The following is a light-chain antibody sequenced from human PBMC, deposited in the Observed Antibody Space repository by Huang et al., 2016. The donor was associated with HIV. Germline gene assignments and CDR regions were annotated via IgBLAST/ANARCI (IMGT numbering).Light chain of an antibody. J-gene: IGKJ4*01. CDR3: QQFRNSLT. V-gene: IGKV3-20*01. CDR1: QCVSSSY. Sequence: EIVLTQSPGTLSLSPGERATLSCKASQCVSSSYLAWYQQKPGQAPRLLIYAASTRAAGIPDRFSGSGSGTVFTLTISRLEPEDFAVYYCQQFRNSLTFGGGTKVEIK. CDR2: AAS.